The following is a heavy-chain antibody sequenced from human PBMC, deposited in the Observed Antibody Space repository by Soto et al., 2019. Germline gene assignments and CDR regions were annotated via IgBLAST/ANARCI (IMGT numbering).Heavy chain of an antibody. D-gene: IGHD2-15*01. V-gene: IGHV4-61*01. CDR3: AATVVAATRWFDP. Sequence: SDTLCLSCSVSGGTGSNKTYYWSWIRQTPGKRLEWIGYVYYSGTTNYNPSLKSRVTISVDLSKNQFSLRLSSVTTADTAVYYCAATVVAATRWFDPWGQGTLVTVSS. CDR2: VYYSGTT. J-gene: IGHJ5*02. CDR1: GGTGSNKTYY.